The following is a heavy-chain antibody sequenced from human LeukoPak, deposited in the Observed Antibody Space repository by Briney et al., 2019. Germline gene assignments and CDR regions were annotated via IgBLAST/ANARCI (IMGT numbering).Heavy chain of an antibody. CDR2: ISGRGDST. CDR1: GFTFTSYA. D-gene: IGHD3-22*01. CDR3: AKDFDYYDSSGRDY. V-gene: IGHV3-23*01. J-gene: IGHJ4*02. Sequence: GGSLRLSCVVSGFTFTSYAMNCVRQSPGKGLEWVSGISGRGDSTYYTDSVKGRFTISRDNSKNTVYLQMNSLRAEDTAVYFCAKDFDYYDSSGRDYWGQGTLVTVSS.